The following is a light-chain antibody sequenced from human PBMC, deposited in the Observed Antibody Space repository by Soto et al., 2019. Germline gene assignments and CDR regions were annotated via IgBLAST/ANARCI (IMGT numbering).Light chain of an antibody. V-gene: IGKV3D-20*01. Sequence: IVLTQSPATLSVSPGERATLSCGASQNISNYLTWYQQKPGQAPRPLIYDVSTRATDVPDRFSGSGSGTDFTLTISRLEPEDFAVYYCQQYAGSPWTFGQGTKVDIK. CDR1: QNISNY. CDR2: DVS. CDR3: QQYAGSPWT. J-gene: IGKJ1*01.